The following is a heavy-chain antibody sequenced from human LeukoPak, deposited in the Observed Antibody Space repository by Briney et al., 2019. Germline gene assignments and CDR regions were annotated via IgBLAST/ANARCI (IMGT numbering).Heavy chain of an antibody. J-gene: IGHJ6*02. D-gene: IGHD3-10*01. CDR2: ISGSDGST. CDR3: VKYGADV. CDR1: GGSIRSSYYY. Sequence: ETLSLTCTVSGGSIRSSYYYWGWIRQPPGKGLEWVSAISGSDGSTYYADSVKGRFTISRDNSENTLYLQMNSLRAEDTAVYYCVKYGADVWGQGTTVTVSS. V-gene: IGHV3-23*01.